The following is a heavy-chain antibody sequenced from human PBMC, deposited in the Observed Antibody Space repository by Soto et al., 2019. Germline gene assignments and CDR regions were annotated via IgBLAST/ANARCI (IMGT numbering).Heavy chain of an antibody. V-gene: IGHV4-34*01. J-gene: IGHJ4*02. D-gene: IGHD6-13*01. CDR1: GGSVSGYY. CDR2: INHSGST. CDR3: ARGSRGPIAAAKNGSYSDY. Sequence: PSETLSLTCAVYGGSVSGYYWSWIRQPPGKGLEWIGEINHSGSTNYNPSLKSRVTISVDTSKNQFSLKLSSVTAADTAVYYCARGSRGPIAAAKNGSYSDYWGQGTLVTVSS.